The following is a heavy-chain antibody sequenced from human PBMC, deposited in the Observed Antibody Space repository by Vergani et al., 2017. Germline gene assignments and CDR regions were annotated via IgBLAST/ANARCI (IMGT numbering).Heavy chain of an antibody. V-gene: IGHV4-39*01. CDR1: GGSISSSSYY. CDR2: IYYSGST. Sequence: QLQLQESGPGLVKPSETLSLTCTVSGGSISSSSYYWGWIRHPPGKGLEWIGSIYYSGSTYYNPSLKSRVTISVDTSKNQFSLKLSSVTAADTAVYYCARHREPYYYDSLEFDYWGQGTLVTVSS. D-gene: IGHD3-22*01. CDR3: ARHREPYYYDSLEFDY. J-gene: IGHJ4*02.